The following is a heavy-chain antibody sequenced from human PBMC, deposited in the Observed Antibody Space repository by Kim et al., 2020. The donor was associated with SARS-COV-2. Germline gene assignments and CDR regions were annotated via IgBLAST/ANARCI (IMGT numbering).Heavy chain of an antibody. CDR2: ISSSGSTI. D-gene: IGHD3-10*01. J-gene: IGHJ6*02. V-gene: IGHV3-48*03. CDR1: GFTFSSYE. CDR3: ARDKAMVRGVYYHTPSYYYYGLGV. Sequence: GGSLRLSCAAYGFTFSSYEMNWVRQAPGKGLEWVSYISSSGSTIYYADSVKGRSTISRDTAKKSLYLQMNSLRAEDTGVYYWARDKAMVRGVYYHTPSYYYYGLGVSGQGATVTVSS.